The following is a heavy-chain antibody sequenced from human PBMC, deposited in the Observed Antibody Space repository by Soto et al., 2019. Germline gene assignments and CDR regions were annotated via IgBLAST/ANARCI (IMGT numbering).Heavy chain of an antibody. V-gene: IGHV2-5*02. Sequence: PTLVNPTQTLTLTCSFSGFSFSTPGVGVGWXRXXPGKPLEWLALIYWDDDKRYSPSLRSRLTITKDTSRNQVVLIMTNMDXXXTGTXXXXXXXXXXXXXXXXXXGQGXLVXVSS. CDR2: IYWDDDK. CDR1: GFSFSTPGVG. CDR3: XXXXXXXXXXXXXX. J-gene: IGHJ4*02.